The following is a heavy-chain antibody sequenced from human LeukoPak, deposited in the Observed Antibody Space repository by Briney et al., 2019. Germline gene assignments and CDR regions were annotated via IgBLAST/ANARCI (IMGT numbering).Heavy chain of an antibody. CDR3: ARDLSGIAGYTYGRGIDY. D-gene: IGHD5-18*01. J-gene: IGHJ4*02. V-gene: IGHV3-30*04. CDR1: GFTFSTYA. Sequence: GGSLRLSCAASGFTFSTYAMHWVRQAPGKGLEWVAVISYGGSSENYADSVKGRFTVSRDNSKSTLYLQMNSLTPDDTSVYYCARDLSGIAGYTYGRGIDYWGQGTLVTVSS. CDR2: ISYGGSSE.